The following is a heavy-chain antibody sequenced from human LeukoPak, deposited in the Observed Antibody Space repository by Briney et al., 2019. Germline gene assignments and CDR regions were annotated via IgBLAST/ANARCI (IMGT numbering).Heavy chain of an antibody. D-gene: IGHD2/OR15-2a*01. CDR3: ARGRTTLYY. Sequence: SETLSLTCAVYGGSFSGYYWSWIRQPPGKGLEWVGEINQSGSTNYNPSLKSRVTISIDTSKNQFSLKVSSVTAADTAVYYCARGRTTLYYWGQGTLVTVSS. CDR2: INQSGST. J-gene: IGHJ4*02. V-gene: IGHV4-34*01. CDR1: GGSFSGYY.